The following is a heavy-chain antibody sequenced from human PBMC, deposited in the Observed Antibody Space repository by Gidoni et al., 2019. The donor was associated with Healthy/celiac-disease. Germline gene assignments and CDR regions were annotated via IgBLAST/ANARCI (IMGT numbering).Heavy chain of an antibody. D-gene: IGHD6-13*01. CDR2: IIPIFGTA. V-gene: IGHV1-69*01. Sequence: QVQLVQSGAEVKKPGSSVKVSCKASGGTFSSYAISWVRQAPGQGLEWMGGIIPIFGTANYAQKLQGRVTITADESTSTAYMELSSLRSEDTAVYYCARGQSPGYSSSWYPRPHAFDIWGQGTMVTVSS. J-gene: IGHJ3*02. CDR1: GGTFSSYA. CDR3: ARGQSPGYSSSWYPRPHAFDI.